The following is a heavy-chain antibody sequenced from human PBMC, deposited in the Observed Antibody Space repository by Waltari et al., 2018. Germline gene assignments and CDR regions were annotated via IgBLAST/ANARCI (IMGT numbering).Heavy chain of an antibody. Sequence: EVQLVESGGGLVQPGGSLRLSCAASGFTFSSYWMSWVRQAPGKGLEWVANIKQDGIEKYYVDSVKGRFTISRDNAKNSLYLQMNSLRAEDTAVYYCARAPYNWKIRDWGQGTLVTVSS. CDR3: ARAPYNWKIRD. V-gene: IGHV3-7*01. CDR1: GFTFSSYW. CDR2: IKQDGIEK. J-gene: IGHJ4*02. D-gene: IGHD1-20*01.